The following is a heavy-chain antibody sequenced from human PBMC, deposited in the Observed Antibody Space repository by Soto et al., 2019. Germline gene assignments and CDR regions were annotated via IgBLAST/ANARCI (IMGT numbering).Heavy chain of an antibody. CDR2: ISSSSSTI. V-gene: IGHV3-48*01. Sequence: EVQLVESGGGLVQPGGSLRLSCAASGFTFSSYSMNWVRQAPGKGLEWVSYISSSSSTIYYADSVKGRFTISRDNAKNSLYLQMNSLRAEDTAVYYCARDGSPALMITFGGVIDGWGQGTLVTVSS. CDR1: GFTFSSYS. CDR3: ARDGSPALMITFGGVIDG. D-gene: IGHD3-16*02. J-gene: IGHJ4*02.